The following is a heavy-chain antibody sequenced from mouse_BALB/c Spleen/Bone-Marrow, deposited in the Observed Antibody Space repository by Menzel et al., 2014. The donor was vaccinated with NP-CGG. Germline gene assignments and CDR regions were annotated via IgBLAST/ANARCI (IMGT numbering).Heavy chain of an antibody. CDR3: ARPYDFGAWFAY. J-gene: IGHJ3*01. CDR2: ISSGGSYT. Sequence: DVHLVESGGDLVKPGGSLKLSCAASGFTFSSYGMSWVRQTPDKRLEWVATISSGGSYTYYPDSVKGRFTISRDNAKNTLYLQTSSLKSEDTAMYYCARPYDFGAWFAYWGQGTLVTVSA. V-gene: IGHV5-6*01. CDR1: GFTFSSYG. D-gene: IGHD2-4*01.